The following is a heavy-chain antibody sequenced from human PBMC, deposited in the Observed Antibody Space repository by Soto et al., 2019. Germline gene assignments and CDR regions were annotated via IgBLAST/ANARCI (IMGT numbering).Heavy chain of an antibody. CDR1: GFTFSSYA. V-gene: IGHV3-23*01. D-gene: IGHD6-19*01. CDR3: AKHFDSGCPDY. J-gene: IGHJ4*02. CDR2: IGNSGGST. Sequence: EVQLLESGGGLVQPGGSLRLSCAASGFTFSSYALSWVRQAPGKGLEWVSIIGNSGGSTFYADSVKGRCTISRDNSKNTLYLQMTNLRAEDTAVYYCAKHFDSGCPDYWGQGTLVTVSS.